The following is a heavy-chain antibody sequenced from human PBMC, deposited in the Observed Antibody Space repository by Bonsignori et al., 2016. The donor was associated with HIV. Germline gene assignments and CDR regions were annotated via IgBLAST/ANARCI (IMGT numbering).Heavy chain of an antibody. D-gene: IGHD3-10*01. V-gene: IGHV3-30*02. J-gene: IGHJ4*02. Sequence: GESLKISCAASGFTFSSYGMHWVRQAPGKGLEWVAFIRYDGSNKYYADSVKGRFTISRDNSKNTLYLQMNSLRAEDTAVYYCASQGYGSGSYYLDYWGQGTLVTVSS. CDR1: GFTFSSYG. CDR3: ASQGYGSGSYYLDY. CDR2: IRYDGSNK.